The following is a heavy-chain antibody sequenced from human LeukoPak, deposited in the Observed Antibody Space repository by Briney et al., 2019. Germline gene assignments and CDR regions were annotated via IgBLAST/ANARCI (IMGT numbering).Heavy chain of an antibody. Sequence: GGSLRLSCAASGFTFSSYGMTWVRQAPGKGLEWVSYISSSSSTIYYADSVKGRFTISRDNAKNSLYLQMNSLRGEDMALYYCAKGLVGSSIADFFDYWGQGILVTVSS. J-gene: IGHJ4*02. CDR2: ISSSSSTI. V-gene: IGHV3-48*04. D-gene: IGHD6-6*01. CDR1: GFTFSSYG. CDR3: AKGLVGSSIADFFDY.